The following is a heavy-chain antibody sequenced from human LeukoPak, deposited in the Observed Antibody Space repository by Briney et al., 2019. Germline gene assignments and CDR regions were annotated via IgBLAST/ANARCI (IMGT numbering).Heavy chain of an antibody. Sequence: GGSLRLSCVASGFPFSSYWVHWVRQVPGKGLVWVSRINSDASNTVYADSVKGRFTISRDNAKNTLYLQMNSLRAEDTAVYYCVRTTGWPDCWGQGTLVTVSS. CDR2: INSDASNT. J-gene: IGHJ4*02. CDR3: VRTTGWPDC. D-gene: IGHD6-19*01. V-gene: IGHV3-74*01. CDR1: GFPFSSYW.